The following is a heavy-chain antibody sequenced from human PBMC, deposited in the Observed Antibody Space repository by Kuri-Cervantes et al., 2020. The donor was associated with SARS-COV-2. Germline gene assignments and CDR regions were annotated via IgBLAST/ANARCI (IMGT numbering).Heavy chain of an antibody. D-gene: IGHD6-13*01. V-gene: IGHV3-21*01. Sequence: GESRKISCAASGFTFSSYSMNWVRQAPGKGLEWVSSISSSSSYIYYADSVKGRFTISRDNAKNTLYLQMNSLRAEDTAVYYCAKQLGIGAVGAFDIWGQGTMVTVSS. CDR2: ISSSSSYI. CDR3: AKQLGIGAVGAFDI. J-gene: IGHJ3*02. CDR1: GFTFSSYS.